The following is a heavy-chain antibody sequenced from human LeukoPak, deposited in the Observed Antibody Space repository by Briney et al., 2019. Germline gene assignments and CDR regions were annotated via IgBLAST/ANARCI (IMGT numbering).Heavy chain of an antibody. Sequence: PGGSLRLSCAASGFTFSSYGMHWVRQAPGKGLEWVAVIWYDGSNKYYADSVKGRFTISRDNSKNTLYLQMNSLRAEDTAVYYCAREMTTVTTSFSYFDYWGQGTLVTVSS. D-gene: IGHD4-17*01. CDR3: AREMTTVTTSFSYFDY. J-gene: IGHJ4*02. V-gene: IGHV3-33*08. CDR1: GFTFSSYG. CDR2: IWYDGSNK.